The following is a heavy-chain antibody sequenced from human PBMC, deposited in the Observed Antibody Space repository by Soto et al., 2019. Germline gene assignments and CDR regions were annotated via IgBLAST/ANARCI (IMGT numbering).Heavy chain of an antibody. CDR3: AKGGGYSRGFFDC. V-gene: IGHV3-23*01. CDR1: GFTFSPYA. Sequence: GGSLRLSCAASGFTFSPYAMIWVRQAPGKGQEWVSAISGSGGSTYYADSVKGRFTISRDNSKNTLYLQMNSLRAEDTAVYYCAKGGGYSRGFFDCWGQGTLVTVSS. D-gene: IGHD6-19*01. CDR2: ISGSGGST. J-gene: IGHJ4*02.